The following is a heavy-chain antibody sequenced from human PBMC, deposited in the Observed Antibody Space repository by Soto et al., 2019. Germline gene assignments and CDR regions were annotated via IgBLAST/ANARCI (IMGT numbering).Heavy chain of an antibody. CDR1: GYTFTSYY. CDR2: INPSGGST. V-gene: IGHV1-46*01. Sequence: ASVKVSCKASGYTFTSYYMHWARQAPGQGLEWMGIINPSGGSTSYAQKFQGRVTMTRDTSTSTVYMELSSLRSEDTAVYYCARDRYYYDSSGSDGMDVWGQGTTVTVS. J-gene: IGHJ6*02. CDR3: ARDRYYYDSSGSDGMDV. D-gene: IGHD3-22*01.